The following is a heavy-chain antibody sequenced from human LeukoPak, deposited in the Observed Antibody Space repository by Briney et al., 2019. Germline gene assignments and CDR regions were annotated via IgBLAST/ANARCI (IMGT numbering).Heavy chain of an antibody. V-gene: IGHV1-8*01. CDR1: RYTFTSYD. CDR2: MNPNSGNT. CDR3: ARKNYGSNRWFDP. Sequence: ASVKVSCKASRYTFTSYDINWVRQAPGQGLEWMGWMNPNSGNTVYAQKFQGRVTMTRNTSISTAYMELSSLRSEDTAVYYCARKNYGSNRWFDPWGQGTLVTVSS. D-gene: IGHD4/OR15-4a*01. J-gene: IGHJ5*02.